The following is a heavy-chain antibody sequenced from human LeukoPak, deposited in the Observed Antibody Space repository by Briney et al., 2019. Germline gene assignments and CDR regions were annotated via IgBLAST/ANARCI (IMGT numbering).Heavy chain of an antibody. CDR1: GFTFSNFW. CDR3: AKTTLAVAGTGYAFDM. J-gene: IGHJ3*02. V-gene: IGHV3-7*01. Sequence: GGSLRLSCAASGFTFSNFWMSWVRLTPGMGLEWVANIKADGSEKYYMDSVKGRFTISRDNAKKSMYLQMNFLRAEDTALYYCAKTTLAVAGTGYAFDMWGQGTMVTVSS. CDR2: IKADGSEK. D-gene: IGHD6-19*01.